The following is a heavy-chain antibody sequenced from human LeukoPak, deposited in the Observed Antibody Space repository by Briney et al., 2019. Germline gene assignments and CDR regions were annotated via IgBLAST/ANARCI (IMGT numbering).Heavy chain of an antibody. CDR2: INWNGGST. D-gene: IGHD3-3*01. J-gene: IGHJ4*02. CDR3: AKDPPFWSGYHDY. Sequence: PGGSLRLSCAASGFTFDDYGMSWVRQAPGKGLEWVSGINWNGGSTYYADSVKGRFTISRDNSKNTLYLQMNSLRAEDTAVYYCAKDPPFWSGYHDYWGQGTLVTVSS. V-gene: IGHV3-20*04. CDR1: GFTFDDYG.